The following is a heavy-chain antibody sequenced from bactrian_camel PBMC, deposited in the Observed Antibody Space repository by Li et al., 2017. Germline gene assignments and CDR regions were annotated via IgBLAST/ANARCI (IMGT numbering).Heavy chain of an antibody. D-gene: IGHD5*01. V-gene: IGHV3S53*01. Sequence: HVQLVESGGGTVQAGGSLRLSCAGSGFTFGAVCMAWFRQAPGRQREAVATIDVDGTTRYADSLKARFTISTDNAKNTLYLQMNSLNPEDSGMYYCAAEAFGGCWGTRYTYFGRGTQVTVS. J-gene: IGHJ4*01. CDR2: IDVDGTT. CDR1: GFTFGAVC.